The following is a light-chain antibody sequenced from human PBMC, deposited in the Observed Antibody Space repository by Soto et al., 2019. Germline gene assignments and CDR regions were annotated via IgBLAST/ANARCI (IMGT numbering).Light chain of an antibody. CDR2: DAS. V-gene: IGKV1-5*01. CDR3: QEYKSAT. J-gene: IGKJ2*01. Sequence: DIQMTQSPSTLSASVGDRGTITCRASQSISDWLAWYQQIPGRAPKLLIYDASTLQSGVPSRFSGSGSGTEFILTISSLQPDDSATYYCQEYKSATFGQGTKLQIK. CDR1: QSISDW.